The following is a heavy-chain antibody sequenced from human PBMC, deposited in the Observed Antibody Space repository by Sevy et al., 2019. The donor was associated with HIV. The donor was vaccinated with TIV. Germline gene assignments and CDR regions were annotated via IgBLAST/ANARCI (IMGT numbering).Heavy chain of an antibody. Sequence: GGSLRLSCAASGFTFSSYAMSWVRQAPGKGLEWVSAISDSGGSTYYSDSVKGRFTISRDNSKNTLYLQMNSLRAEDTAVYYCAKDPYDYVWGSYRPPDYWGQGTLVTVSS. CDR2: ISDSGGST. V-gene: IGHV3-23*01. CDR3: AKDPYDYVWGSYRPPDY. D-gene: IGHD3-16*02. CDR1: GFTFSSYA. J-gene: IGHJ4*02.